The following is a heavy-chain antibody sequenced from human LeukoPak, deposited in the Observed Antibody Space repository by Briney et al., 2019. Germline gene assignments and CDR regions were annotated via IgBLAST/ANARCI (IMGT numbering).Heavy chain of an antibody. CDR2: INHSGST. CDR1: GGSFSGYY. Sequence: SETLSLTCAVYGGSFSGYYWSWIRQPPGKGLEWIGEINHSGSTNYNPSLKSRVTISVDTSKNQFSLKLSSVTAADTAVFYCARCYFIATRLLWFDPWGQGSLVTVSS. D-gene: IGHD6-6*01. V-gene: IGHV4-34*01. CDR3: ARCYFIATRLLWFDP. J-gene: IGHJ5*02.